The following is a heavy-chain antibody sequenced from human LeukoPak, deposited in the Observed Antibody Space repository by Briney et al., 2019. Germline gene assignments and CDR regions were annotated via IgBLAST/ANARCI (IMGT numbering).Heavy chain of an antibody. Sequence: GGSLRLSCVASGFTFSSFAVSWFRQAPGKGLEWVSTVGRSGADTYYADSVRGRFTISKDSSKDTLQMNSLSAEDTAIYYCVKHSGGVYGNSDYWGQGILVTVSS. V-gene: IGHV3-23*01. CDR1: GFTFSSFA. CDR2: VGRSGADT. CDR3: VKHSGGVYGNSDY. D-gene: IGHD1-1*01. J-gene: IGHJ4*02.